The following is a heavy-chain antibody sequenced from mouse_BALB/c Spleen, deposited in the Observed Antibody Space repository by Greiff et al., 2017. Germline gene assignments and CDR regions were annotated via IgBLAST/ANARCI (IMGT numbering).Heavy chain of an antibody. CDR2: ISYSGST. CDR3: ARSRDAAMDY. Sequence: EVKLLESGPGLVKPSQSLSLTCTVTGYSITSDYAWNWIRQFPGNKLEWMGYISYSGSTSYNPSLKSRISITRDTSKNQFFLQLNSVTTEDTATYYCARSRDAAMDYWGQGTSVTVSS. J-gene: IGHJ4*01. V-gene: IGHV3-2*02. CDR1: GYSITSDYA.